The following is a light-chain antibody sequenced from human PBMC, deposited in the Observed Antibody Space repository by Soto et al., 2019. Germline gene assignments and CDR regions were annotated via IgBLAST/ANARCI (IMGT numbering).Light chain of an antibody. CDR3: QQANAFPLT. J-gene: IGKJ5*01. CDR1: KGISSW. CDR2: TAS. Sequence: IHMTQSPSSLCAYVGPRLTIXXWESKGISSWLAWYQQKPGKAPKXLIYTASSLQSGVPSRFSGSGSGTHFTLTISSLQPEDFATYYCQQANAFPLTFGQGTRLEIK. V-gene: IGKV1D-12*01.